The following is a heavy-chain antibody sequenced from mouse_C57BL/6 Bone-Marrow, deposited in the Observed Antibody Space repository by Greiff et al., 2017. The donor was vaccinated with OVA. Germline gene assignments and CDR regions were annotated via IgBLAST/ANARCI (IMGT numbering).Heavy chain of an antibody. CDR1: GFNIKDDY. V-gene: IGHV14-4*01. D-gene: IGHD2-4*01. CDR3: TALYYDYVGYYAMDY. J-gene: IGHJ4*01. CDR2: IDPENGDT. Sequence: VQLQQSGAELVRPGASVKLSCTASGFNIKDDYMHWVKQRPEQGLEWIGWIDPENGDTEYASKFQGKATITADTSSNTAYLQLSSLTSEDTAVYYCTALYYDYVGYYAMDYWGQGTSVTVSS.